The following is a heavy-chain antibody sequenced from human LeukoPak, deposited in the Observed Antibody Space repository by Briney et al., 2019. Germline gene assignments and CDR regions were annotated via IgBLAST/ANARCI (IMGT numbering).Heavy chain of an antibody. Sequence: GGSLRLSCAASGFTFDDYGMSWVRQAPGKGLEWVSGINWNGGSTGYADSVKGRFTISRDNAKNSLYLQMNSLRAEDTALYYCARVEGMEWFGELLSDFDIWGQGTMVTVSS. CDR1: GFTFDDYG. V-gene: IGHV3-20*04. D-gene: IGHD3-10*01. J-gene: IGHJ3*02. CDR3: ARVEGMEWFGELLSDFDI. CDR2: INWNGGST.